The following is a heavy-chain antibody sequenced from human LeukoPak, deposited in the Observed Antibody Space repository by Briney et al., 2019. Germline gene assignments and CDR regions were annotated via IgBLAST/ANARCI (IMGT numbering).Heavy chain of an antibody. CDR3: ARRYCSGGSCYSVDY. J-gene: IGHJ4*02. Sequence: PGGSLRLSCVASGFTFSDYYMSWIRQAPGKGLEWVSYISSSGRTIYDADSVKGRFTISRDNAKNSLYLQMNSLKAEDTAVYYCARRYCSGGSCYSVDYWGQGTLVTVSS. CDR2: ISSSGRTI. V-gene: IGHV3-11*04. CDR1: GFTFSDYY. D-gene: IGHD2-15*01.